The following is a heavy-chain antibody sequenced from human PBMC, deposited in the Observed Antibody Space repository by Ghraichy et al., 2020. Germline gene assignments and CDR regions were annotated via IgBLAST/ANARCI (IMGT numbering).Heavy chain of an antibody. Sequence: SVKVSCKASGGTFSSYAISWVRQAPGQGLEWMGRIIPILGIANYAQKFQGRVTITADKSTSTAYMELSSLRSEDTAVYYCARVVPAASLAYYYYGMDVWGQGTTVTVSS. CDR1: GGTFSSYA. CDR3: ARVVPAASLAYYYYGMDV. CDR2: IIPILGIA. J-gene: IGHJ6*02. V-gene: IGHV1-69*04. D-gene: IGHD2-2*01.